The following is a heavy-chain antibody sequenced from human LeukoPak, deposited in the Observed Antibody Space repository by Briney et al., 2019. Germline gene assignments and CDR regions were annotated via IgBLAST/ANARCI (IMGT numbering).Heavy chain of an antibody. CDR1: GFTVSSSY. D-gene: IGHD2-15*01. CDR3: VREVVSTPSYFDS. Sequence: GGSLRLSCAASGFTVSSSYMYWVRQAPGKGLEWVSFFYRGDSTYYAESVRGRFTISRDNSKNTLYLLMNSLIPEDTAVYYCVREVVSTPSYFDSWGQGTLVTVSS. CDR2: FYRGDST. V-gene: IGHV3-53*01. J-gene: IGHJ4*02.